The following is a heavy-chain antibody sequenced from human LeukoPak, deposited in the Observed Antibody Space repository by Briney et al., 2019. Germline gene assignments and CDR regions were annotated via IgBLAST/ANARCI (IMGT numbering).Heavy chain of an antibody. CDR2: ISGGNNAI. Sequence: GGSLRLSCAASGFTFSSYEMNGVRQAPGKGLEWVSYISGGNNAIYYADSVQGRFTISRDNGKNSLYLHMSSLRADDTAIYYCATETEYSNYDAFDIWGQGTMVTVSS. CDR1: GFTFSSYE. V-gene: IGHV3-48*03. CDR3: ATETEYSNYDAFDI. J-gene: IGHJ3*02. D-gene: IGHD4-11*01.